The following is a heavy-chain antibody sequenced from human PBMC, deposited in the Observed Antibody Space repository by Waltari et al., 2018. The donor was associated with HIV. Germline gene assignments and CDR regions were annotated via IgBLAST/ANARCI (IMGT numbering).Heavy chain of an antibody. D-gene: IGHD3-10*01. CDR2: IKTKGDGGAT. V-gene: IGHV3-15*01. CDR1: GIPLHRGC. J-gene: IGHJ4*02. CDR3: TSEEDYGSGSHFDY. Sequence: EVQLVESGGDLLKPGGGLLRSCADYGIPLHRGCMSGVRQAPGKGLEWVGRIKTKGDGGATDYAAAVKGRFTISRDDSKNTVYLQMNSLKIEDTAVYYCTSEEDYGSGSHFDYWGQGTLVTVSS.